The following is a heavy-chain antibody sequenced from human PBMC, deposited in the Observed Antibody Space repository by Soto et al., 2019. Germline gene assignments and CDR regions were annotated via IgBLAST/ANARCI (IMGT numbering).Heavy chain of an antibody. CDR3: ARGDFSFDY. CDR1: GGSFSNYY. Sequence: QVQLEQWGAGLLKPSETLSLTCAVYGGSFSNYYWSWIRQPPGKGPEWIGEINHSGNTNYNPSLKSRVTLSTDASKNQFSLKLSSVTAADTAVYYCARGDFSFDYWGLGTLVTVSS. CDR2: INHSGNT. J-gene: IGHJ4*02. V-gene: IGHV4-34*02.